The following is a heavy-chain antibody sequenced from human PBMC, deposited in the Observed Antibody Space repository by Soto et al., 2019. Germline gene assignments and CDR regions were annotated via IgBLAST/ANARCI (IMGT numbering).Heavy chain of an antibody. Sequence: SETLSLTCTVSGGYIGSYYWSWIRQPPGRGLEWIGYIYYSGTTSYNPSLKSRVTISVDTYKNQLSLKLSSVTAADTAVYYRARYSGRYSYNWFDPWGQGTMVTVS. V-gene: IGHV4-59*01. CDR3: ARYSGRYSYNWFDP. CDR2: IYYSGTT. CDR1: GGYIGSYY. D-gene: IGHD1-26*01. J-gene: IGHJ5*02.